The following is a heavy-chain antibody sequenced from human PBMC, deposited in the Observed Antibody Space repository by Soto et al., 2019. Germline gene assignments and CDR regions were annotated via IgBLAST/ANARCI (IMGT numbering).Heavy chain of an antibody. CDR1: GGSISSGDYY. Sequence: SETLSLTCTVSGGSISSGDYYWSWILHPPGKGLEWIASIYYSGSTYYNPSLKSRVTISVDTSKNQFPLKLSSVTAADTAVYYCATNTWNDEGSQYTWFDPWGQGTLVTVSS. J-gene: IGHJ5*02. CDR2: IYYSGST. D-gene: IGHD1-20*01. CDR3: ATNTWNDEGSQYTWFDP. V-gene: IGHV4-30-4*01.